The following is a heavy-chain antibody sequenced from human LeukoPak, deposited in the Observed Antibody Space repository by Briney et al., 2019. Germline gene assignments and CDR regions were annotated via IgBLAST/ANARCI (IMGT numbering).Heavy chain of an antibody. CDR3: ARGRNIEMTTMSGGSDY. CDR2: LNPNSGDT. CDR1: GYTFTDYY. Sequence: ASVKVSCKASGYTFTDYYMHWVRQAPGQGLGWMGWLNPNSGDTNYAQKFQGRVSMTRDTSISTAYMDLSDLRSDDTAVYYCARGRNIEMTTMSGGSDYWGQGTLVTVSS. D-gene: IGHD5-24*01. V-gene: IGHV1-2*02. J-gene: IGHJ4*02.